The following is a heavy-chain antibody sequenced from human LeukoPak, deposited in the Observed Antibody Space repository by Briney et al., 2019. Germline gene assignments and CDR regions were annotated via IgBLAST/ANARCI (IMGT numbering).Heavy chain of an antibody. CDR2: IFSAGDT. Sequence: GGSLRLSCAASGFTVSDNHMNWVRQTPGKGLEWVSIIFSAGDTSYADSVKGRFTISRDSSKNTLFLQMNSLTPEDTAVYYCMRQGLGGAGRWGQGTLVTVSS. V-gene: IGHV3-66*02. CDR1: GFTVSDNH. CDR3: MRQGLGGAGR. D-gene: IGHD6-19*01. J-gene: IGHJ4*02.